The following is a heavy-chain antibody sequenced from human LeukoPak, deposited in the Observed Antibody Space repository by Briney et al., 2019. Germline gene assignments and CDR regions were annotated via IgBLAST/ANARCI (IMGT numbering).Heavy chain of an antibody. V-gene: IGHV3-49*04. CDR3: ARDRYILGIQLWWKFDY. D-gene: IGHD5-18*01. J-gene: IGHJ4*02. CDR1: AFTFGDYS. Sequence: SLRLSCIASAFTFGDYSMRWVSQAPGKGREWVGFIRSKAYGGTTEYAASVKGRFTISTDDSKSIAYLQMNSMRDEDTAVYYCARDRYILGIQLWWKFDYWGQGTLVTVSS. CDR2: IRSKAYGGTT.